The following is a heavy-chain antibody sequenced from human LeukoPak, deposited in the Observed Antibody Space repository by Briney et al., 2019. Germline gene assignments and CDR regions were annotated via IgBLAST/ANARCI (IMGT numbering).Heavy chain of an antibody. CDR1: GYTFTGYY. D-gene: IGHD6-13*01. CDR3: ARSRRGIAAAGTSYYFDY. Sequence: ASVKVSCKASGYTFTGYYMHWVRQAPGQGLEWMGWINPNSGGTNYAQKFQGRVTMTRDTSISTAYMELSRLRSEDTAVYYCARSRRGIAAAGTSYYFDYWGQGTLVTVSS. V-gene: IGHV1-2*02. CDR2: INPNSGGT. J-gene: IGHJ4*02.